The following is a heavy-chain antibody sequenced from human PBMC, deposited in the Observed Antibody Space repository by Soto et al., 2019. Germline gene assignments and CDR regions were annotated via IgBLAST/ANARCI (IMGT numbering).Heavy chain of an antibody. CDR3: ARARYCSSTSCYYCSYYGMYV. J-gene: IGHJ6*02. D-gene: IGHD2-2*01. Sequence: SQTLSLTCAISGDSVSSNSVAWNWIRQSPSRGLEWLGRTYHRSKRYNDYAVSVKSRITINPDTSKNQFSRQLNSVTPEETAVYYCARARYCSSTSCYYCSYYGMYVWGQGTTVTVSS. CDR2: TYHRSKRYN. CDR1: GDSVSSNSVA. V-gene: IGHV6-1*01.